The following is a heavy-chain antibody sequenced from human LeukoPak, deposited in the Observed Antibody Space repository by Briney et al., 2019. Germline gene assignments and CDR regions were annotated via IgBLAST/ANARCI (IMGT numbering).Heavy chain of an antibody. V-gene: IGHV3-11*01. CDR2: ISSSGSTI. D-gene: IGHD3-22*01. Sequence: GGSLRLSCAASGFTFSDYYMSWIRQAPGKGLEVVSYISSSGSTIYYADSVKGRFTISRDNAKNSLYLQMNSLRAEDTAVYYCASYFHYYDSSGYYMWGNDYWGQGTLVTVSS. CDR1: GFTFSDYY. CDR3: ASYFHYYDSSGYYMWGNDY. J-gene: IGHJ4*02.